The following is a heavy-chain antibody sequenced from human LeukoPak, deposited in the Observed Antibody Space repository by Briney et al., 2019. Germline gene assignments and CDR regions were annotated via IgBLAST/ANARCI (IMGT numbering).Heavy chain of an antibody. V-gene: IGHV4-34*01. J-gene: IGHJ3*02. Sequence: KPSESLSLTYAVDGGSLSGYYWSWIRQPPGKGLEWHGEINDSGSTNSSPSLKSRVPISVDTSKNQFSLKLSSVTAADTAVYYCARGARYCSGGSCYSFAFDIWGQGTMVTVSS. CDR3: ARGARYCSGGSCYSFAFDI. CDR1: GGSLSGYY. D-gene: IGHD2-15*01. CDR2: INDSGST.